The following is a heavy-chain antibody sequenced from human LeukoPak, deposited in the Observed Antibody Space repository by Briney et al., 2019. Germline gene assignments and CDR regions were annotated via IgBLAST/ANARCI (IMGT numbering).Heavy chain of an antibody. CDR3: ARIGITGTISSGLVDY. CDR1: GGSISGGGYY. CDR2: IYYSGST. J-gene: IGHJ4*02. V-gene: IGHV4-31*03. Sequence: PSQTLSLTCTVSGGSISGGGYYWSWIRQHPGKGLEWIGYIYYSGSTYYNPSLKSRVTISVDTSKNQFSLKLSSVTAADTAVYYCARIGITGTISSGLVDYWGQGTLVTVSS. D-gene: IGHD1-7*01.